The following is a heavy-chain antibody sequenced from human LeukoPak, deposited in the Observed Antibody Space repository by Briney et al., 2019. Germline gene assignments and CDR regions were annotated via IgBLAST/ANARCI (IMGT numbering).Heavy chain of an antibody. CDR3: ARSASSGYYIEYFQH. V-gene: IGHV4-39*01. CDR2: IYYSGST. J-gene: IGHJ1*01. D-gene: IGHD3-22*01. CDR1: GGSISSSSYY. Sequence: SETLSLTCTVSGGSISSSSYYWGWIRQPPGKGLEWIGSIYYSGSTYYDPSPKSRVTISVDTSKNQFSLKLSSVTAADTAVYYCARSASSGYYIEYFQHWGQGTLVTVSS.